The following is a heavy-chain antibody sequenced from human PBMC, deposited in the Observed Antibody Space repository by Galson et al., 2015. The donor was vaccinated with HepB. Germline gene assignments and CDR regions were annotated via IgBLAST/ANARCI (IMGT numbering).Heavy chain of an antibody. CDR1: GYTFTGYY. V-gene: IGHV1-2*02. J-gene: IGHJ4*02. CDR3: ARDSPAVAGTEFDY. D-gene: IGHD6-19*01. Sequence: SCKASGYTFTGYYMHWVRQAPGQGLEWMGWINPNSGGTNYAQKFQGRVTMTRDTSISTAYMELSRLRSDDTAVYYCARDSPAVAGTEFDYWGQGTLVTVSS. CDR2: INPNSGGT.